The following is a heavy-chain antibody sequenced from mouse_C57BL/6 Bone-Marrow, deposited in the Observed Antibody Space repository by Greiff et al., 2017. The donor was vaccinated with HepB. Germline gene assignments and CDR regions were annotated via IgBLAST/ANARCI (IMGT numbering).Heavy chain of an antibody. CDR3: ARSGMVTTDGFAY. D-gene: IGHD2-2*01. Sequence: QVQLQQPGAELVKPGASVKLSCKASGYTFTSYWMHWVKQRPGQGLEWIGMIHPNSGSTNYNEKFKSKATLTVDKSSSTAYMQLSSLTSEDSAVYYWARSGMVTTDGFAYWGQGTLVTVSA. V-gene: IGHV1-64*01. CDR2: IHPNSGST. CDR1: GYTFTSYW. J-gene: IGHJ3*01.